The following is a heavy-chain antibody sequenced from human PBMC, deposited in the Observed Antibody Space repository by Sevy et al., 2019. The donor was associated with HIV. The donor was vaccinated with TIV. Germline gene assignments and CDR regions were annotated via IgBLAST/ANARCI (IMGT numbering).Heavy chain of an antibody. CDR3: AGVIAVAGTSNDFDI. D-gene: IGHD6-19*01. V-gene: IGHV3-30-3*01. Sequence: GESLKISCAAAGFTFSSYAMHWVRQAPGKGLEWVAVISYDGSNKYYADSVKGRFTISRDNSKNTLYMQMNSLRAEDTAVYYCAGVIAVAGTSNDFDIWGQGTMVTVSS. CDR1: GFTFSSYA. J-gene: IGHJ3*02. CDR2: ISYDGSNK.